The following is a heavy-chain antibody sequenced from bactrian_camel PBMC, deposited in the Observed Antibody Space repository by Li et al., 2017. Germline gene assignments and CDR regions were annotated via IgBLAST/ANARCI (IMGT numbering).Heavy chain of an antibody. Sequence: HVQLVESGGGSVQAGGSLRLSCAASGRTYSKWCMGWFRQISGKEREGLATIDSRGITAYADTVKGRFTISQDKAKNTIYLQMNSLTPDDTAVYHCVEGPVGQCWSQGTQVTVSS. CDR2: IDSRGIT. D-gene: IGHD1*01. V-gene: IGHV3S57*01. CDR1: GRTYSKWC. CDR3: VEGPVGQC. J-gene: IGHJ4*01.